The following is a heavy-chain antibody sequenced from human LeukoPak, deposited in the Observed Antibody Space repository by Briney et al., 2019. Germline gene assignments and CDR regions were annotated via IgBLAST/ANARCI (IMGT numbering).Heavy chain of an antibody. CDR3: AKDISIAVAGSFDY. Sequence: GGALRLSCAASGFTFSSYAMHWVRQAPGKGLEWVAVISYDGSNKYYADSVKGRFTISRDNSKNTLYLQMNSLRAEDTAVYYCAKDISIAVAGSFDYWGQGTLVTVSS. V-gene: IGHV3-30-3*01. J-gene: IGHJ4*02. CDR1: GFTFSSYA. D-gene: IGHD6-19*01. CDR2: ISYDGSNK.